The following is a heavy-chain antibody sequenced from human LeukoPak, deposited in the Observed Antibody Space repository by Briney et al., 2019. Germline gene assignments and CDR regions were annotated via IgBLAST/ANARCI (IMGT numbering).Heavy chain of an antibody. Sequence: GGSLRLSWAASGFTFDDYAMHWVRQAPGKGLEWVSLISWDGGSTYYADSVKGRFTISRDNSKNSLYLQMNSLRAEDTALYYCAKDMVRGVMWSYMDVWGKGTTVTVSS. D-gene: IGHD3-10*01. J-gene: IGHJ6*03. CDR2: ISWDGGST. CDR1: GFTFDDYA. V-gene: IGHV3-43D*03. CDR3: AKDMVRGVMWSYMDV.